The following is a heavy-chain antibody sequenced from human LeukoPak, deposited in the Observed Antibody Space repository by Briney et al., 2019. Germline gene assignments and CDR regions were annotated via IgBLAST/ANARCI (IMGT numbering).Heavy chain of an antibody. Sequence: GRSLRPSCAASGFTFDDYAMHWVRQAPGKGLEWVSGISWNSGSIGYADSVKGRFTISRDNAKNSLYLQMNSLRAEDTALYYCAKDLGYSSSWYLDYWGQGTLVTVSS. CDR3: AKDLGYSSSWYLDY. J-gene: IGHJ4*02. CDR1: GFTFDDYA. V-gene: IGHV3-9*01. CDR2: ISWNSGSI. D-gene: IGHD6-13*01.